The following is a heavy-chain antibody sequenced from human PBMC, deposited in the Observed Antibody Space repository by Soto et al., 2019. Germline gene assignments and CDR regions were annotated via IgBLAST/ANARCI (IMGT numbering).Heavy chain of an antibody. CDR1: GLPFRGFV. CDR2: MGGGGGSI. V-gene: IGHV3-23*01. CDR3: ARERLGYGAGRGGMDV. D-gene: IGHD3-10*01. Sequence: EVQLLESGGAVVQPGGSLRLSCAASGLPFRGFVWNWVRQAQGKGLEWVSGMGGGGGSINHADSVKGRFTISRDNSKNTLFLDMKSLRADDTAVYHCARERLGYGAGRGGMDVWGKGTTVNVSS. J-gene: IGHJ6*04.